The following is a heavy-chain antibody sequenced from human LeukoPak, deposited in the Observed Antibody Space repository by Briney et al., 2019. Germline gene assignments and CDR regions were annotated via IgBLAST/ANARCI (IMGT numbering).Heavy chain of an antibody. CDR1: GFIFSRYA. CDR3: AKGRGVIHSILYY. J-gene: IGHJ4*02. V-gene: IGHV3-23*01. D-gene: IGHD3-10*01. Sequence: GGCPRLSCAASGFIFSRYAMRWDRQAPGRGMEWVSAISGSGGSTLYADSVKGRFTISRDNSKNTLYLQMNSLRAEDTAVYYCAKGRGVIHSILYYWGQGTLVTVSS. CDR2: ISGSGGST.